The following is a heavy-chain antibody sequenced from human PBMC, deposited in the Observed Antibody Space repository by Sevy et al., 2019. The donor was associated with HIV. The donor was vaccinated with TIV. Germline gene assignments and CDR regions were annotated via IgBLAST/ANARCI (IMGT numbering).Heavy chain of an antibody. CDR3: ASLAAAGNWGYVDYYGMDV. CDR1: GFTFSSYW. J-gene: IGHJ6*02. V-gene: IGHV3-7*01. D-gene: IGHD6-13*01. Sequence: GGSLRLSCAASGFTFSSYWMSWVRQAPGKGLEWVANIKQDGSEKYYVDSVKGRFTISRDNAKNSLYLQMNSLRAEDTAVYYWASLAAAGNWGYVDYYGMDVWGQGTTVTVSS. CDR2: IKQDGSEK.